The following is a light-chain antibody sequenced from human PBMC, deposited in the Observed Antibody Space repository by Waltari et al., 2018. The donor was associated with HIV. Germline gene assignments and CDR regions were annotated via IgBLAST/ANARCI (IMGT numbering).Light chain of an antibody. V-gene: IGLV2-14*01. CDR2: EGS. CDR3: SSYTSSSLYV. J-gene: IGLJ1*01. CDR1: SSDVGGYNY. Sequence: QSALTQPASVSGSPGQSITISCTGTSSDVGGYNYVSWYQQHPGKAPKLMIYEGSNRPSGVSNRLSGSKSGKTASLTISGLQAEDEADYYCSSYTSSSLYVFGTGTKVTVL.